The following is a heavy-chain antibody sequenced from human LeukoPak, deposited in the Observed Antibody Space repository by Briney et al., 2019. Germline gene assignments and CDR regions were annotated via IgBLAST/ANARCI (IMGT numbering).Heavy chain of an antibody. V-gene: IGHV1-69*01. Sequence: SSVKVSCKASGGTFSSYAIRWVRQAPGQGLEWMVGIIPIFGTANYAQKFQGRVTITADESTSTACMELSSLRSEDTAVYYCARDSPTLYSSGWYDYWGQGTLVTVSS. CDR2: IIPIFGTA. D-gene: IGHD6-19*01. CDR1: GGTFSSYA. CDR3: ARDSPTLYSSGWYDY. J-gene: IGHJ4*02.